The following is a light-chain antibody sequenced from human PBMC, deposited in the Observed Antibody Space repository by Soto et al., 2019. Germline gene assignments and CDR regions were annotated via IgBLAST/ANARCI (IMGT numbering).Light chain of an antibody. CDR1: SNDVGRYNY. CDR3: SSFTSGSTL. J-gene: IGLJ3*02. V-gene: IGLV2-14*01. CDR2: DVS. Sequence: QSALTQPASVSGSPGQSISISCTGTSNDVGRYNYVSWYQQHPGKAPRLMIYDVSNRPSGVSNRFSGSKSGNTASLTISGLQAEDEADYYCSSFTSGSTLFGGGTKLTVL.